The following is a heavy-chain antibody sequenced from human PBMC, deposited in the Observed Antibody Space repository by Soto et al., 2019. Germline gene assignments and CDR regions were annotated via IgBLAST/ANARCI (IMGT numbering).Heavy chain of an antibody. CDR3: ATEGSIVVVIAALYFDD. V-gene: IGHV3-15*01. CDR2: IKSKIDGGTT. Sequence: GGSLRLSCAASGFSFRDVWMSWVRQAPGKGLEWVGRIKSKIDGGTTDYAAPVKGRFTISRDDSKNTLYLQMNILESEDTAVYYCATEGSIVVVIAALYFDDWGQGTQVTVSS. CDR1: GFSFRDVW. D-gene: IGHD2-15*01. J-gene: IGHJ4*02.